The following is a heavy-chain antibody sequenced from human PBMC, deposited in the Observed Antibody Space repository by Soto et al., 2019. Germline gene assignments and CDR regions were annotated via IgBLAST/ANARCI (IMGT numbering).Heavy chain of an antibody. CDR1: GFTFSSYA. J-gene: IGHJ6*02. CDR2: ISYDGSNK. D-gene: IGHD3-10*01. V-gene: IGHV3-30-3*01. CDR3: ARDRGVYYYGMDV. Sequence: QVQLVESGGGVVQPGRSLRLSCAASGFTFSSYAMHWVRQAPGKALEWVAVISYDGSNKYYADSVKGRFTISRDNSKNTLYLQMNSRTAEDTAVYYCARDRGVYYYGMDVWGQGTTVTVSS.